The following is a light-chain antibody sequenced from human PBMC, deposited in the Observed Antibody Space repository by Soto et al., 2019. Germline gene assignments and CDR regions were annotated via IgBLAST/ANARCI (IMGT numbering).Light chain of an antibody. CDR2: DAS. J-gene: IGKJ1*01. CDR3: QQRSNWPWT. V-gene: IGKV3D-20*02. CDR1: QSVRYDY. Sequence: EIVLTQSPATLSLSPGERATLSCRASQSVRYDYLAWYRQIPGQPPSLLIYDASTRAPGIPDRFSGSGSGTDFTLTIGRLEPEDFAVYYCQQRSNWPWTFGQGTKVDIK.